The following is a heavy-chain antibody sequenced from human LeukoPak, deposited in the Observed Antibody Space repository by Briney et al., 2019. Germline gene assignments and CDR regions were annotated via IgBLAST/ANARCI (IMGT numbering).Heavy chain of an antibody. J-gene: IGHJ4*02. Sequence: PSQTLSLTCTVSGGSITSGDYYRSWIRQPPGKGLEWIGYIYYSGSTYYNPSLKSRVTISVDTSKNQFSLKLSSVTAADTAVYYCARALTGTTLDYWGQGTLVTVSS. CDR1: GGSITSGDYY. V-gene: IGHV4-30-4*01. CDR3: ARALTGTTLDY. CDR2: IYYSGST. D-gene: IGHD1-7*01.